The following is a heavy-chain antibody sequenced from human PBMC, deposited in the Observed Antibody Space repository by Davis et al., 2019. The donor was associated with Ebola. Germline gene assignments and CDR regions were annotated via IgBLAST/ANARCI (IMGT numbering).Heavy chain of an antibody. CDR3: ARVTVGALHFDY. CDR1: GGTFTGYY. V-gene: IGHV1-2*02. Sequence: ASVKVSCKASGGTFTGYYMHWVRQAPGQGLEWMGWINPNSGGTNYAQKFQGRVTMTRDTSISTAYMELSRLRSDDTAVYYCARVTVGALHFDYWGQGTLVTVSS. J-gene: IGHJ4*02. D-gene: IGHD1-26*01. CDR2: INPNSGGT.